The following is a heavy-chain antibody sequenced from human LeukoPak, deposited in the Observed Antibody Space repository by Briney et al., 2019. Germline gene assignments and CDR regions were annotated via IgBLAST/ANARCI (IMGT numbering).Heavy chain of an antibody. CDR1: GYTFTGYY. D-gene: IGHD2-2*01. V-gene: IGHV1-2*02. CDR2: INPNSGGT. CDR3: ARGCGSTSCYDAFDI. J-gene: IGHJ3*02. Sequence: ASVKVSCKASGYTFTGYYMHWVRQAPGQGLEWMGWINPNSGGTNYAQKFQGRVTMTRDTSISTAYMELSRLRSDDTAVYYCARGCGSTSCYDAFDIWGQGTMVTVSS.